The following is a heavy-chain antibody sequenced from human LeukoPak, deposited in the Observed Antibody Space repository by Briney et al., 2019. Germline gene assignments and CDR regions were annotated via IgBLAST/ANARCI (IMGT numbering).Heavy chain of an antibody. CDR2: IIPILGIA. Sequence: ASVKVSCKASGYTFTGYYMHWVRQAPGQGLEWMGRIIPILGIANYAQKFQGRVTITADKSTSTAYMELSSLRSEDTAVYYCARDRGGGEYGMDVWGQGTTVTVSS. CDR1: GYTFTGYY. J-gene: IGHJ6*02. V-gene: IGHV1-69*04. D-gene: IGHD3-10*01. CDR3: ARDRGGGEYGMDV.